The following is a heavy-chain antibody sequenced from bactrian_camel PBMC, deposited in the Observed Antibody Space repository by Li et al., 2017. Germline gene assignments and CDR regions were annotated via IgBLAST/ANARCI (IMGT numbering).Heavy chain of an antibody. CDR2: TYAPDGNA. V-gene: IGHV3S54*01. CDR3: AADRDVNVPPSLVLDSRRYNY. J-gene: IGHJ4*01. Sequence: HVQLVESGGGSVQAGGSLRLSCVASGRIYKDCLGWFRQAPGKEREGVGTTYAPDGNAYYWDSVKGRFSISYDVAEKTMYLQMNSLKPEDTAMYYCAADRDVNVPPSLVLDSRRYNYWGQGTQVTVS. CDR1: GRIYKDC.